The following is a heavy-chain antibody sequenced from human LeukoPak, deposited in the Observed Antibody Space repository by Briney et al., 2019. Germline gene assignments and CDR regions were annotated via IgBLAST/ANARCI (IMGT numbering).Heavy chain of an antibody. CDR3: ARDRLSLSYYYDNDAFDI. V-gene: IGHV3-30-3*01. D-gene: IGHD3-22*01. CDR1: GFTFSSYA. Sequence: GGSLRLSCAAAGFTFSSYAMHWVRQAPGKGLEWVAVISYDGSNKYYADSVKGRFTISRDNSKNTLYLQMNSLRAEDTAVYYCARDRLSLSYYYDNDAFDIWGQGTMVTVSS. J-gene: IGHJ3*02. CDR2: ISYDGSNK.